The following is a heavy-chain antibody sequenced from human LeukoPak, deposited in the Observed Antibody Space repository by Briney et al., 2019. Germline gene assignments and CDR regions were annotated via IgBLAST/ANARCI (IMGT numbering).Heavy chain of an antibody. D-gene: IGHD3-3*01. CDR3: ARLSLKVLEWSPTKGKETHYFDY. J-gene: IGHJ4*02. CDR2: IYHTGRT. V-gene: IGHV4-4*02. Sequence: PSGTLSLTCAVSGGSISSSNWWSWVRQPPGKGLEWIGEIYHTGRTNYNPSLKSRVTILEDKSKNQFSLKLSSVTAADTAVYYCARLSLKVLEWSPTKGKETHYFDYWGQGTLVTVSS. CDR1: GGSISSSNW.